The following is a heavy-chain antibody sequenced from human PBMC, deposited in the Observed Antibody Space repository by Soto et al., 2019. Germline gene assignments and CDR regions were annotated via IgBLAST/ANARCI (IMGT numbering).Heavy chain of an antibody. CDR1: GGTFSSYA. D-gene: IGHD2-2*03. J-gene: IGHJ5*02. Sequence: ASVKVSCKASGGTFSSYAISWVRQAPGQGLEWMGGIIPIFGTANYAQKFQGRVTITADESTSTAYMELSSLRSEDTAVYYCARTDEMDGDNWFDPWGQGTLVTVSS. CDR3: ARTDEMDGDNWFDP. CDR2: IIPIFGTA. V-gene: IGHV1-69*13.